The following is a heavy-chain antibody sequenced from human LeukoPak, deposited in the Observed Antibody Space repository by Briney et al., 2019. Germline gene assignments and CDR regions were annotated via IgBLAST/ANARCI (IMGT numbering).Heavy chain of an antibody. CDR3: AAALGSSGSYLYYSDYWGQGTLSSPLDY. J-gene: IGHJ4*02. D-gene: IGHD1-26*01. V-gene: IGHV1-58*02. CDR2: IVVGSGNT. CDR1: GFTFTSSA. Sequence: ASVKVSCKASGFTFTSSAMQWVRQARGQRLEWIGWIVVGSGNTNYAQKFQERVTITRDMSTSTAYMELSSLRSEDTAVYYCAAALGSSGSYLYYSDYWGQGTLSSPLDYWGQGTLVTVSS.